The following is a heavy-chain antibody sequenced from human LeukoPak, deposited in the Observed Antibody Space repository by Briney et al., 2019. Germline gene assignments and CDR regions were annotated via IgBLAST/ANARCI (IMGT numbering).Heavy chain of an antibody. CDR2: IYTSGST. Sequence: NPSETLSLTCTVSGGSISTYYWSWIRQPAGKGLEWIGRIYTSGSTNYNPSLKSRVTISVDTSKNQFSLKLSSVTAADTAVYYCARWVGPSSGYYMGAFDIWGQGTMVTVSS. CDR3: ARWVGPSSGYYMGAFDI. J-gene: IGHJ3*02. CDR1: GGSISTYY. V-gene: IGHV4-4*07. D-gene: IGHD3-22*01.